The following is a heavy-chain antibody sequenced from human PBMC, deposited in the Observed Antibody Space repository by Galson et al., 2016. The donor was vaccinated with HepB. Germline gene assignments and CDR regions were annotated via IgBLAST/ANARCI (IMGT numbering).Heavy chain of an antibody. CDR3: AKDLHYEIARSSSDFRRGLARRQSAGDSDMDV. D-gene: IGHD3-3*01. Sequence: SLRLSCAASGFSVYVMSWVRQAPGKGLEWVATFSGYDSSASYADSVKGRFTTARDSSKKTLFLQMNSLRVDDTARYFCAKDLHYEIARSSSDFRRGLARRQSAGDSDMDVWGQGTTVIVSS. CDR1: GFSVYV. V-gene: IGHV3-23*01. CDR2: FSGYDSSA. J-gene: IGHJ6*02.